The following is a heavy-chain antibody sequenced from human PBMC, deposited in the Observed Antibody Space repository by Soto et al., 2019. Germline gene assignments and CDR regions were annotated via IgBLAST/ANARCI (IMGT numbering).Heavy chain of an antibody. Sequence: GGSLRLSCAASGFTFSSYTMSWVRQAPGKGLEWVSTIGGSGDTTFYADSVKGRFTISRDNSKKTLYLQMNSLRAADGALYHCAPTPYGGSFDYWGQGTLVTVSS. D-gene: IGHD2-21*01. CDR2: IGGSGDTT. CDR3: APTPYGGSFDY. J-gene: IGHJ4*02. V-gene: IGHV3-23*01. CDR1: GFTFSSYT.